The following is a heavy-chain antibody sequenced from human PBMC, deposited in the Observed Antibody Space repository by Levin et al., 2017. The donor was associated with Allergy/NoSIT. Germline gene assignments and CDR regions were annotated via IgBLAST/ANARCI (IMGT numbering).Heavy chain of an antibody. J-gene: IGHJ4*02. Sequence: GESLKISCAASGFTFSSYGMHWVRQAPGKGLEWVAVISYDGSNKYYADSVKGRFTISRDNSKNTLYLQMNSLRAEDTAVYYCAKGPPAVRGVIAIDYWGQGTLVTVSS. CDR3: AKGPPAVRGVIAIDY. CDR2: ISYDGSNK. V-gene: IGHV3-30*18. D-gene: IGHD3-10*01. CDR1: GFTFSSYG.